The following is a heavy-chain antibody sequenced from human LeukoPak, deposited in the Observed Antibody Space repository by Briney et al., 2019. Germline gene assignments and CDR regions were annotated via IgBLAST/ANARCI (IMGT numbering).Heavy chain of an antibody. J-gene: IGHJ5*02. CDR2: IWYDGNNK. CDR3: ASSGGINWFDP. V-gene: IGHV3-33*01. CDR1: GFTFSSYG. Sequence: GRSLRLSCAASGFTFSSYGMHWVRQAPGKGLEWVALIWYDGNNKYYADSVKGRFTISRDNSKNTLYLQLNSLRAEDTAVYYCASSGGINWFDPWGQGTLVTVSS. D-gene: IGHD2-15*01.